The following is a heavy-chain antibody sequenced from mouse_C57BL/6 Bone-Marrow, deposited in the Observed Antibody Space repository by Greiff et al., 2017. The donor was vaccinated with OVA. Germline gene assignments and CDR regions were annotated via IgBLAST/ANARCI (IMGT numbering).Heavy chain of an antibody. V-gene: IGHV5-4*01. Sequence: EVKLVESGGGFVKPGGSLKLSCAASGFTFSSYAMSWVRQTPEKRLEWVATISDGGSYTYYPDNVKGRFTISRDNAKNNLYLQMSHLKSEDTAMYYCARDPYYYGSSLDYWGQGTTLTVSS. CDR3: ARDPYYYGSSLDY. CDR2: ISDGGSYT. D-gene: IGHD1-1*01. J-gene: IGHJ2*01. CDR1: GFTFSSYA.